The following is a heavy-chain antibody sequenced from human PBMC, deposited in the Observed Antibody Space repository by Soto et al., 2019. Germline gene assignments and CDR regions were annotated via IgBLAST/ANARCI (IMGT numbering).Heavy chain of an antibody. Sequence: EVQLLESGGGLVQPGGSLRLSCAASGFTFSSYAMSWVRQAPGKGLEWVSVISGSGGRTYYADSVKGRFTISRVNSKNTLYLQMNSLRAEDTAVYYCAKDFALQQWLVPRDAFDIWGQGTMVTVSS. CDR1: GFTFSSYA. CDR3: AKDFALQQWLVPRDAFDI. CDR2: ISGSGGRT. V-gene: IGHV3-23*01. D-gene: IGHD6-19*01. J-gene: IGHJ3*02.